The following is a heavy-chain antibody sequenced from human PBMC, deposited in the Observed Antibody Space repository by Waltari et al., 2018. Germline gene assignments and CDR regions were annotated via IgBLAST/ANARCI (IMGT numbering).Heavy chain of an antibody. D-gene: IGHD6-13*01. V-gene: IGHV3-23*01. Sequence: VQLQESGPGLVKPSETLSLTCTVSGGSISSHYWSWIRQAPGKGLEWVSAISGSGGSTYYADSVKGRFTISRDNSKNTLYLQMNSLRAEDTAVYYCAKDRGGGELVSDYWGQGTLVTVSS. CDR2: ISGSGGST. CDR1: GGSISSHY. J-gene: IGHJ4*02. CDR3: AKDRGGGELVSDY.